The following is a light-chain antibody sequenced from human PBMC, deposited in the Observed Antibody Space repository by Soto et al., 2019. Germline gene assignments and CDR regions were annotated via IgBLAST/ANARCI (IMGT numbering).Light chain of an antibody. Sequence: EIVLTQSPGTLSLSPGERATLSCRASQSVSSNLAWYQQKPGQAPRLLIYDAFSRAPGIPDRFSGSGSGTDFTLTISRLEPEDFAVYYCQQYGSSALTFGGGTKVDIK. CDR3: QQYGSSALT. CDR2: DAF. CDR1: QSVSSN. J-gene: IGKJ4*01. V-gene: IGKV3-20*01.